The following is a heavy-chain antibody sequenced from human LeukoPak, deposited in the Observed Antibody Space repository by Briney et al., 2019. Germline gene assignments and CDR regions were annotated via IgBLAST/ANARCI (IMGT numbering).Heavy chain of an antibody. CDR3: ATWSNAWEFDY. Sequence: GGSLRLSCAASGFTFSSSWMTWVRQAPGKGLERVAHINEDGSDKYYVDSVTGRFSISRDNTKNSLYLQMSSLRAEDTAVYYCATWSNAWEFDYWGQRTLVSVSS. CDR2: INEDGSDK. J-gene: IGHJ4*02. D-gene: IGHD1-26*01. CDR1: GFTFSSSW. V-gene: IGHV3-7*05.